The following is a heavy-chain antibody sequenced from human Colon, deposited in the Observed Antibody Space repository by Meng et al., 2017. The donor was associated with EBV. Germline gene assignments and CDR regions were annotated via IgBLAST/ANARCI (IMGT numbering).Heavy chain of an antibody. V-gene: IGHV3-53*01. CDR1: GFVVSTSY. Sequence: GQLGEFEGGLFQPGGSLPLSFAALGFVVSTSYMSWVRQAPGKGLEWVSDLYSGGATHYEDSVKGRFTISRDNSKNTLYLQMTNLRVEDTAMYFCARVLLGGWNEGYFEHWGQGALVTVSS. CDR3: ARVLLGGWNEGYFEH. D-gene: IGHD1-1*01. CDR2: LYSGGAT. J-gene: IGHJ4*02.